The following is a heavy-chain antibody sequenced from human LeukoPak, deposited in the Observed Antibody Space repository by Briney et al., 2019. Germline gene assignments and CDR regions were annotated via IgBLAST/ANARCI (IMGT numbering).Heavy chain of an antibody. CDR1: GYSISSGYN. Sequence: ASETLSLTCSVSGYSISSGYNCGWIRQPPGKGPEWIGSTHHNGPTFYHPSLKSRVTISVDTSLNQVSLNLNSVTAADTAVYYCAREQWGSTFPDYWGQGVLVIVSS. CDR3: AREQWGSTFPDY. CDR2: THHNGPT. D-gene: IGHD1-26*01. V-gene: IGHV4-38-2*02. J-gene: IGHJ4*02.